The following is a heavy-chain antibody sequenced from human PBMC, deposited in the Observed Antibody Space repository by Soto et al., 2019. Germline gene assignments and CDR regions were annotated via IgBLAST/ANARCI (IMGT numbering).Heavy chain of an antibody. D-gene: IGHD4-4*01. V-gene: IGHV4-34*01. J-gene: IGHJ4*02. Sequence: QVQLQQWGAGLLTPSETLSLTCAVYGGSFSGFYWNWIRQPPGKGLEWIGEIDQSGTTTYNPSLKSRVIISADTSKNEFSLKLTPVTAADAAVYYCARRDSRVWGQGTLVTVSS. CDR1: GGSFSGFY. CDR2: IDQSGTT. CDR3: ARRDSRV.